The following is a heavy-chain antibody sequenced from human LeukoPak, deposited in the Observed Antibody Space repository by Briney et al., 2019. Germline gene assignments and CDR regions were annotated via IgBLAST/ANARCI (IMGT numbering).Heavy chain of an antibody. V-gene: IGHV3-21*01. CDR3: ASEGIYSTTDNFDY. J-gene: IGHJ4*02. D-gene: IGHD6-13*01. Sequence: PGGSLRLSCAASGFTFSTYVMHWVRQAPGKGLEYVSSISSSSSHIYYADSVKGRFTISRDNAKNSLYLQMNSLRAEDTAVYYCASEGIYSTTDNFDYWGQGTLVTVSS. CDR2: ISSSSSHI. CDR1: GFTFSTYV.